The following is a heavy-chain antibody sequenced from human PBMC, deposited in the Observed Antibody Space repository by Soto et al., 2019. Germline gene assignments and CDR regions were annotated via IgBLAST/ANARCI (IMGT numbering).Heavy chain of an antibody. CDR3: ATDGGSARPDYYCYRVV. D-gene: IGHD6-6*01. J-gene: IGHJ6*03. CDR1: GFTFSSFA. V-gene: IGHV3-23*01. CDR2: LTGSGGST. Sequence: QLLESGGGLVQRGGSLRLSCAASGFTFSSFAMSWVRQAPGKGLEWVSSLTGSGGSTYYADSVKGRFTISGDNSKNSLYRQMNSLSAEDTAVYYCATDGGSARPDYYCYRVVWGKGTTVTVSS.